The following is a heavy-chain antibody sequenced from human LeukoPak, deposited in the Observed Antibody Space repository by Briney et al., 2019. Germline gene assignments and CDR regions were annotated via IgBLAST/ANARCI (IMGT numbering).Heavy chain of an antibody. CDR3: ARSVGMGTTWGFDY. CDR2: INWNGGST. V-gene: IGHV3-20*04. J-gene: IGHJ4*02. D-gene: IGHD1-1*01. Sequence: PGGSLRLSCAASGFTFDDYGMSWVRQAPGKGLEWVSGINWNGGSTGYADSVKGRFTISRDNAKNSLYLQMNSLRAEDTAVYYCARSVGMGTTWGFDYWGQGTLVTVSS. CDR1: GFTFDDYG.